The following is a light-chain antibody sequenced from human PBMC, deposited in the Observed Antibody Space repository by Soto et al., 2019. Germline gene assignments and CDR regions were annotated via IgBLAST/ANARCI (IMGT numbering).Light chain of an antibody. CDR1: QSVSSY. Sequence: DIVLTQSPATLSLSPGERATLSCRASQSVSSYLAWYQHKPGQAPRLLIYDASNRATGIPARFSGSGSGTDFTLTISSLEPEDFAVYYCQQSSNWPRTFGQGTKVDIK. CDR2: DAS. V-gene: IGKV3-11*01. J-gene: IGKJ1*01. CDR3: QQSSNWPRT.